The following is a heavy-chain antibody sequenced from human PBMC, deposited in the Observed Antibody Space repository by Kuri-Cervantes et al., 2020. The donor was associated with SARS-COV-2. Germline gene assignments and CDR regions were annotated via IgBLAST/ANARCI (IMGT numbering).Heavy chain of an antibody. D-gene: IGHD5-12*01. Sequence: SVKVSCKASGDTFNSYTFTWVRQAPGQGLEWVGGIIPMFNTANYAPKFRGRVTITAERSTNIVYMELRNLISEDTAMYHCARGLKYQLLAPKFGLDVWGQGTTVTVSS. CDR3: ARGLKYQLLAPKFGLDV. V-gene: IGHV1-69*06. CDR2: IIPMFNTA. J-gene: IGHJ6*02. CDR1: GDTFNSYT.